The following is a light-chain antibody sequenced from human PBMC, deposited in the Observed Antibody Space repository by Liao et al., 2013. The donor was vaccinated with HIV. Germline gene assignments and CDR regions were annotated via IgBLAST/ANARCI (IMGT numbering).Light chain of an antibody. V-gene: IGLV3-25*02. CDR2: KDS. Sequence: SYELTQPPSVSVSPGQTARITCSGDALPKQYAYWYQQKPGQAPVLLIYKDSERPSGIPERFSGSNSGNTATLTISGTQAMDEADYFCQAWDSSADVVFGGGTKLTVL. J-gene: IGLJ2*01. CDR1: ALPKQY. CDR3: QAWDSSADVV.